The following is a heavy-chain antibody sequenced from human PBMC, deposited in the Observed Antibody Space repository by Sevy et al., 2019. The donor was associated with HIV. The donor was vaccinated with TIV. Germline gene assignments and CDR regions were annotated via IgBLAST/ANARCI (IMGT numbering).Heavy chain of an antibody. J-gene: IGHJ6*02. CDR3: RRANLDRGNFFYFDAMDV. Sequence: ASVKVSCKTSGYTFTSYDIDWVRQAPGQGLEWMGWMNPDSGKRGYAQMFQGRVTMTRNTSISTAYMELRSLRSEDSVFYYDRRANLDRGNFFYFDAMDVWGQGTTVTVSS. V-gene: IGHV1-8*01. D-gene: IGHD3-22*01. CDR2: MNPDSGKR. CDR1: GYTFTSYD.